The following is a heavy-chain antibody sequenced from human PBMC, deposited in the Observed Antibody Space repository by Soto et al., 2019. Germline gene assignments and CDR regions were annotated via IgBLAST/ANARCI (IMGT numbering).Heavy chain of an antibody. Sequence: PSETLSLTCTVSGGSIGSSSYYWGWIRQPPGKGLEWIGSIYYSGSTYYNPSLKGRVTISVDTSKNQFSLKLSSVTAADTAVYYCASSRFVSYGDYGNDYGMDVWGQGTTVTVSS. CDR2: IYYSGST. CDR1: GGSIGSSSYY. V-gene: IGHV4-39*01. J-gene: IGHJ6*02. CDR3: ASSRFVSYGDYGNDYGMDV. D-gene: IGHD4-17*01.